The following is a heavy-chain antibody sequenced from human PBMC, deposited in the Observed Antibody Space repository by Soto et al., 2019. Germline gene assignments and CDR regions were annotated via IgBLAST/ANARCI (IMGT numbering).Heavy chain of an antibody. J-gene: IGHJ6*02. Sequence: GGSLRLSCAASGFTFSSYSMNWVRQAPGKGLEWVSSISSSSSYIYYADSVKGRFTISRDNAKNSLYLQMNSLRAEDTAVYYCARDLGFWSGDVYYYGMDVWGQGTTVTVSS. V-gene: IGHV3-21*01. CDR1: GFTFSSYS. CDR3: ARDLGFWSGDVYYYGMDV. D-gene: IGHD3-3*01. CDR2: ISSSSSYI.